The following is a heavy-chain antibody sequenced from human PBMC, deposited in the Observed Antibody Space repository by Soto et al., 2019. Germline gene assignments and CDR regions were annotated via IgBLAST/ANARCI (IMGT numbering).Heavy chain of an antibody. J-gene: IGHJ4*02. CDR3: SRDYYDFWSGYHVPPPNDY. Sequence: ASVKVSCKASGYTFTNYGISWVRQAPGQGLEWMGWISAYNGNTNYAQKLQGRLTMTTDTSTSTAYMELRSLRSDNTAVYYCSRDYYDFWSGYHVPPPNDYWGQGTLVTVSS. CDR1: GYTFTNYG. CDR2: ISAYNGNT. V-gene: IGHV1-18*01. D-gene: IGHD3-3*01.